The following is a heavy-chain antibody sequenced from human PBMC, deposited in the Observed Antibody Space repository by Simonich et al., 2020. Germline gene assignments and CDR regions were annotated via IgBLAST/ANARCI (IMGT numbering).Heavy chain of an antibody. J-gene: IGHJ5*02. CDR2: SSGSGGST. CDR1: GFTFSSYA. V-gene: IGHV3-23*01. D-gene: IGHD1-26*01. Sequence: EVQLLESGGGLVQPGGSLRLSCAASGFTFSSYAMSWVRQGPWKGLEWVSASSGSGGSTYYADSVKGRFTISRDNSKNTLYLQMNSMRAEDTAVYYCAKDSSLVGATDWFDPWGQGTLVTVSS. CDR3: AKDSSLVGATDWFDP.